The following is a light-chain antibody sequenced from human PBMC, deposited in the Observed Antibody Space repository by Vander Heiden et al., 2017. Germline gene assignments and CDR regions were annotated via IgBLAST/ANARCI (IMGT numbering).Light chain of an antibody. CDR3: LQDDNLPYT. V-gene: IGKV1-33*01. Sequence: DIQTPQSPSSLFASVGDRVTSTCQASRDINNYLDWYQQKPGKAPKLLIYDASNLETGVPSRFSGSGSGTDFTFTISSLQPEDVATYYCLQDDNLPYTFGQGTKLEIK. CDR2: DAS. J-gene: IGKJ2*01. CDR1: RDINNY.